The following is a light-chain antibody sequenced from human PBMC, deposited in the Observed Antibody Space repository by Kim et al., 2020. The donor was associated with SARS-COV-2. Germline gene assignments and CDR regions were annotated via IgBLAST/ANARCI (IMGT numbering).Light chain of an antibody. V-gene: IGKV3-20*01. Sequence: EIVLTQSPGTLSLSPGERVTLSCRASEPVSTSYIAWYQQKPGQAPRLVIFGAHNRATGIPDRFSGSGSTRDFILTISGLEPEDFAVYYCQQYASPLLTFGGGTKVDIK. CDR2: GAH. CDR1: EPVSTSY. J-gene: IGKJ4*01. CDR3: QQYASPLLT.